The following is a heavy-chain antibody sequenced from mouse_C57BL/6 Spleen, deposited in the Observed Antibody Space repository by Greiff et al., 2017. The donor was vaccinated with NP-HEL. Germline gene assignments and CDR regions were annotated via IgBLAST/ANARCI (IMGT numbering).Heavy chain of an antibody. CDR1: GYTFTSYW. CDR2: IDPSDSYT. V-gene: IGHV1-50*01. Sequence: QVQLKQPGAELVKPGASVKLSCKASGYTFTSYWMQWVKQRPGQGLEWIGEIDPSDSYTNYNQKFKGKATLTVDTSSSTAYMQLSSLTSEDSAVYYCAIIYYYGSSPFDYWGQGTTLTVSS. J-gene: IGHJ2*01. D-gene: IGHD1-1*01. CDR3: AIIYYYGSSPFDY.